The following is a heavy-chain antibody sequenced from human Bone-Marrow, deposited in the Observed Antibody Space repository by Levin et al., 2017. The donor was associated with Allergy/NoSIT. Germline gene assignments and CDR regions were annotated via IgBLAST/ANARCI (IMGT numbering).Heavy chain of an antibody. Sequence: PGGSLRLSCAASGFTFSSYAMSWVRQAPGKGLEWVSAISGSGGSTYYADSVKGRFTISRDNSKNTLYLQMNSLRAEDTAVYYCAKGFGNSSWYYYYYGMDVWGQGTTVTVSS. CDR1: GFTFSSYA. CDR3: AKGFGNSSWYYYYYGMDV. J-gene: IGHJ6*02. CDR2: ISGSGGST. V-gene: IGHV3-23*01. D-gene: IGHD6-13*01.